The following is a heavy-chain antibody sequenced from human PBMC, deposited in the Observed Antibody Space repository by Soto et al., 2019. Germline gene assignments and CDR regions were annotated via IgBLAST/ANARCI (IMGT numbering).Heavy chain of an antibody. CDR3: AKLAFIVVVTANQFDY. Sequence: GGSLRLSCAASGFTFSNYAMTWVRQAPGKGLEWVSTLSNAGGSVYYADSVKGRFTISRDNSKNTLYLHMSSLRAEDTAVYSCAKLAFIVVVTANQFDYWGQGTLVTVSS. CDR1: GFTFSNYA. CDR2: LSNAGGSV. D-gene: IGHD2-21*02. J-gene: IGHJ4*02. V-gene: IGHV3-23*01.